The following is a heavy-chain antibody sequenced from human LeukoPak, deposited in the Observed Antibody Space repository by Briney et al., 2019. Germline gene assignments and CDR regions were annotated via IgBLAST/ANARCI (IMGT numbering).Heavy chain of an antibody. J-gene: IGHJ6*02. CDR3: ARHPPRYGYGMDV. D-gene: IGHD5-18*01. CDR1: GGSISSYY. Sequence: PCETLCLTCTVSGGSISSYYWSWIRQPPGKGLEWIGYIYYSGSTNYNPSLKSRVTISVVTSKNQFSLKLSSVTAADTAVYYCARHPPRYGYGMDVWGQGNTVTVSS. CDR2: IYYSGST. V-gene: IGHV4-59*08.